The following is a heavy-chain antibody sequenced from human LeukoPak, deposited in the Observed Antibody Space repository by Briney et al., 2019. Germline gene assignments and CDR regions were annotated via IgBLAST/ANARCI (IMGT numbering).Heavy chain of an antibody. J-gene: IGHJ4*02. CDR2: INSDGSST. CDR3: ASEGSSWYYFDY. D-gene: IGHD6-13*01. Sequence: GGSLRLSCAASGFTFSSYWMHWVRQAPGKGLVWVSRINSDGSSTSYADSVKGRFTISRDNAKNTLYLQVNSLRAEDTAVYYCASEGSSWYYFDYWGQGTLVTVSS. V-gene: IGHV3-74*01. CDR1: GFTFSSYW.